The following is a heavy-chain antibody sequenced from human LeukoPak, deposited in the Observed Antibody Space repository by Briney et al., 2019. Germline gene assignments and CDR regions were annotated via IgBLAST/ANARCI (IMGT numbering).Heavy chain of an antibody. CDR3: ARRRYCGGDCYDRAFDI. J-gene: IGHJ3*02. CDR2: IYPGDYDT. CDR1: GYSFTSYW. D-gene: IGHD2-21*02. Sequence: GESLKISCKGSGYSFTSYWIGWVRQMPGKGLEWMGIIYPGDYDTRYSPSFQGQVTISADKSISTAYLQWSSLKASDTAMYYCARRRYCGGDCYDRAFDIWGQGTMVTVSS. V-gene: IGHV5-51*01.